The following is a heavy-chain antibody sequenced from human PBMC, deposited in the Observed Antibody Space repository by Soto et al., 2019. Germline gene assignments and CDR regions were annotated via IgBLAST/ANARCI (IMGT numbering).Heavy chain of an antibody. Sequence: PSETLSLTCTVSGGSIISYYWSWIRQPPGKGLEWIGYIYYSGSTNYNPSLKSRVTISVDTSKNQFSLKLSSVTAADTAVYYCARGSRGDYYYYGMDVWGQGTTVTVSS. CDR3: ARGSRGDYYYYGMDV. CDR2: IYYSGST. J-gene: IGHJ6*02. V-gene: IGHV4-59*01. CDR1: GGSIISYY.